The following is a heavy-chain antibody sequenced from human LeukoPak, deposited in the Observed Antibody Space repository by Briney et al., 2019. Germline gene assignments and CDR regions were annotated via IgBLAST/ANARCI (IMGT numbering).Heavy chain of an antibody. CDR1: GYTFTDYY. CDR3: APEAGYNYDY. CDR2: INPNSGGT. D-gene: IGHD5-24*01. J-gene: IGHJ4*02. Sequence: GASVKVSCKASGYTFTDYYMHWVRQAPGQGLEWMGWINPNSGGTNYAQKFQGRVTMTRDTSISTAYMELSRPRSDDTAMYYCAPEAGYNYDYWGQGTLVTVSS. V-gene: IGHV1-2*02.